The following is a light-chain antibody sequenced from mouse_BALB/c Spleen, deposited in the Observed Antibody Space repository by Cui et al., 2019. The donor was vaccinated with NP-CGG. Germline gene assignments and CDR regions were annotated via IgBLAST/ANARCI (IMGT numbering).Light chain of an antibody. Sequence: QAVVTQDSALTTSPGETVTLTCRSSTGAVTTSNYANWVQEKSDHLFTGLIGGTKNRVPGVPARFSGSLIGDKAALTITGAQTEDEAIYFCALWYSNHWVFGGGTKLTVL. CDR1: TGAVTTSNY. J-gene: IGLJ1*01. CDR3: ALWYSNHWV. V-gene: IGLV1*01. CDR2: GTK.